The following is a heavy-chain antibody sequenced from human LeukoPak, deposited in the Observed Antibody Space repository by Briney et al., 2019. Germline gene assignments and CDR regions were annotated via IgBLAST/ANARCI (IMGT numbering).Heavy chain of an antibody. CDR3: ARGLYDSRKDKFDP. D-gene: IGHD3-22*01. CDR2: IIPIFGTA. CDR1: GGTFSSYA. Sequence: ASVKVSCKASGGTFSSYAISWVRQAPGQGHEWMGGIIPIFGTANYAQKFQGRVTITADESTSTAYMELSSLRSEDTAVYYCARGLYDSRKDKFDPWGQGTLVTVSS. J-gene: IGHJ5*02. V-gene: IGHV1-69*01.